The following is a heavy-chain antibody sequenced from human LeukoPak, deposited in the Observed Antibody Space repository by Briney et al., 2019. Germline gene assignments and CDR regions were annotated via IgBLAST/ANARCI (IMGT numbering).Heavy chain of an antibody. V-gene: IGHV3-30*18. J-gene: IGHJ4*02. D-gene: IGHD3-10*01. CDR2: MSYDGTNE. CDR3: TKDRKSFGESYDPFDY. Sequence: PGGSLRLSCAASGFTFSIYGMDWVRQAPGKGLEWVALMSYDGTNEHYADPVKGRFTISRDNSNKTLYLQMNSLRPEDTAVYYCTKDRKSFGESYDPFDYWGQGVLVTVSS. CDR1: GFTFSIYG.